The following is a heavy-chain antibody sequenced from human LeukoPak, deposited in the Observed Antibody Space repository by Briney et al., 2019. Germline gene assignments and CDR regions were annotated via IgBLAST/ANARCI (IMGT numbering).Heavy chain of an antibody. D-gene: IGHD3-10*01. Sequence: PGGSLRLSCAASGFTFSDYYMSWVRQAPGKGLEWVSLIYTGSSTYYTNSVKGRFTISRDDSKNTVYLQMNSLRAEDTAVYYCARVPYGNYHYYYMDVWGKGATVSVSS. CDR2: IYTGSST. V-gene: IGHV3-53*01. CDR3: ARVPYGNYHYYYMDV. J-gene: IGHJ6*03. CDR1: GFTFSDYY.